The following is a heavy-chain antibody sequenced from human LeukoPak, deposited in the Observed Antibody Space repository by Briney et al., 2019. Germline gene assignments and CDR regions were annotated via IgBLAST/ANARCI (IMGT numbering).Heavy chain of an antibody. V-gene: IGHV4-59*01. Sequence: PSETLSLTCTVSGGSISYYYWSWIRQPPGKGLEWIGYIYYSGSTNYGPSLRSRVTISVDTSKNQFSLKLNSVTAADTAVYYCAREGSAARSPYFDYWGQGTLVTVSS. CDR3: AREGSAARSPYFDY. D-gene: IGHD6-13*01. CDR2: IYYSGST. J-gene: IGHJ4*02. CDR1: GGSISYYY.